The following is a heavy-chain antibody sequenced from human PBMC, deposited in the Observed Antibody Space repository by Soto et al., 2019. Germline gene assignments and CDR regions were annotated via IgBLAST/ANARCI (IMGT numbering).Heavy chain of an antibody. D-gene: IGHD2-2*01. J-gene: IGHJ4*02. Sequence: TLSLTCTVSGGSLSSGCYYWSWIRQRPGKGLEWIWYIHYSGSTFYNPSLKSRVTISVDTSANQFSLKLSSMTAADTAVYYCARGEVLPAASLDYWGQGTLVTVSS. V-gene: IGHV4-31*03. CDR1: GGSLSSGCYY. CDR3: ARGEVLPAASLDY. CDR2: IHYSGST.